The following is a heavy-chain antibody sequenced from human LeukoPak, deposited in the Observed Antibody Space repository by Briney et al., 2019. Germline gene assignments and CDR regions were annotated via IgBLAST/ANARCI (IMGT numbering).Heavy chain of an antibody. D-gene: IGHD5-18*01. CDR1: GFSFSSYA. Sequence: GSLRLSCAASGFSFSSYAMSWIRQPPGKGLEWIGEINHSGNTNYNPSLKSRVTISVDTSKNQFSLKLSSVTAADTAVYYCARHFRGYPYYFDSWGQGTLVTVSS. J-gene: IGHJ4*02. CDR2: INHSGNT. CDR3: ARHFRGYPYYFDS. V-gene: IGHV4-34*01.